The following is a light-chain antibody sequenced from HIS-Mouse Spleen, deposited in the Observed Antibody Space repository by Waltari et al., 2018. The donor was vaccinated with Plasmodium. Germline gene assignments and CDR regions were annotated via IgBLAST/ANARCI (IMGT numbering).Light chain of an antibody. J-gene: IGLJ2*01. CDR2: EGS. Sequence: QSALTQPASVSGSPGQSITISCTGTSSGVGSYHLVSWYQHHPGKAPKPMIYEGSKRPSGVSNRFSGSKSGNTASLTISGLQAEDEADYYCCSYAGSSTFVVFGGGTKLTVL. CDR1: SSGVGSYHL. CDR3: CSYAGSSTFVV. V-gene: IGLV2-23*03.